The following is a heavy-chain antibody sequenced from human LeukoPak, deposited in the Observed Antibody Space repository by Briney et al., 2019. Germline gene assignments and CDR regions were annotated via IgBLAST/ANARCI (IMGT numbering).Heavy chain of an antibody. J-gene: IGHJ4*02. Sequence: GGSLRLSCAASGFTFSSYWMSWVGQAPGKGLAWVANIKEDGSEKYHVDSVKGRFNIPRDNAKNSLHVHMNSLRAEATAVYYYARDDGPMGVSLWDYWGQGTLVTVSS. CDR1: GFTFSSYW. CDR2: IKEDGSEK. CDR3: ARDDGPMGVSLWDY. V-gene: IGHV3-7*01. D-gene: IGHD3-10*01.